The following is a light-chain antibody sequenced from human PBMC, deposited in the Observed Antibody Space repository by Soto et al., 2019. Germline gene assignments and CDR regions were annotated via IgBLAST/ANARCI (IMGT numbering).Light chain of an antibody. CDR3: SSYTSTSTPFV. CDR1: SSDIGGYNY. Sequence: QSALTQPASVSGSPGQSITISCTGTSSDIGGYNYVSWYQQHPGKAPKLIISEVSNRPSGVSNRFSGSKSGNTASLTISGLQAEDEADYYCSSYTSTSTPFVFGTGTKGTVL. V-gene: IGLV2-14*01. CDR2: EVS. J-gene: IGLJ1*01.